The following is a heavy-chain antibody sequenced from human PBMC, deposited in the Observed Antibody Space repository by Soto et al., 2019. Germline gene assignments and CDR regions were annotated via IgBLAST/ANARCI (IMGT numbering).Heavy chain of an antibody. Sequence: PGGSLRLSCAASGFTFSSYGMHWVRQAPGKGLEWVAVIWYDGSNKYYADSVKGRFTISRDNSKNTLYLQMNSLRAEDTAVYYCARGLSARQYSSGWSYYYGMDVWGQGTTVTVSS. D-gene: IGHD6-19*01. V-gene: IGHV3-33*01. CDR1: GFTFSSYG. CDR3: ARGLSARQYSSGWSYYYGMDV. J-gene: IGHJ6*02. CDR2: IWYDGSNK.